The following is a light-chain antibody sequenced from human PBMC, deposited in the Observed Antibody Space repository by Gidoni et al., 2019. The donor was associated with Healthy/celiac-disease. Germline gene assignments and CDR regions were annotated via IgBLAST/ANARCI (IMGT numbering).Light chain of an antibody. Sequence: DIQLTQSPSFLSASVGDRVTITCRASQGSSSYLAWYQQKPGKAPKLLINAASTLQSGVPSRFSGSGSGTEFTLTISSLQPEDFATYYCQQLNSYPLTFGPGTKVDIK. CDR3: QQLNSYPLT. J-gene: IGKJ3*01. CDR2: AAS. CDR1: QGSSSY. V-gene: IGKV1-9*01.